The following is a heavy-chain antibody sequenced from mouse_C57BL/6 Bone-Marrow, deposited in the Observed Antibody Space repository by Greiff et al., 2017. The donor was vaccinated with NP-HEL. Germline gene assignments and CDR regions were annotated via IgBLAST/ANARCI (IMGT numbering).Heavy chain of an antibody. CDR2: IYPRSGNT. J-gene: IGHJ2*01. CDR1: GYTFTSYG. V-gene: IGHV1-81*01. Sequence: QVQLQQSGAELARPGASVKLSCKASGYTFTSYGISWVKQRTGQGLEWIGEIYPRSGNTYYNEKFKGKATLTADKSSSTAYMELRSLTSEDSAVYFCARKDYGSSYVWYFDYWGQGTTLTVSS. D-gene: IGHD1-1*01. CDR3: ARKDYGSSYVWYFDY.